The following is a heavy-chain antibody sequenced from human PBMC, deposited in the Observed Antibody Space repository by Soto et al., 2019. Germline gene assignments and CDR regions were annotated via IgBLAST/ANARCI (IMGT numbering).Heavy chain of an antibody. CDR1: GDSIISSDFY. CDR3: ARHCLALRKNSGFDP. V-gene: IGHV4-39*01. D-gene: IGHD3-16*01. J-gene: IGHJ5*02. CDR2: IFYLGSS. Sequence: SETLSLTCTVSGDSIISSDFYWGWFRQPPGKGLEWIGSIFYLGSSYYNPSLKSRVTMSGDTSKNQFSLRLRSVRAADTALYFCARHCLALRKNSGFDPWGQGTMVTVSS.